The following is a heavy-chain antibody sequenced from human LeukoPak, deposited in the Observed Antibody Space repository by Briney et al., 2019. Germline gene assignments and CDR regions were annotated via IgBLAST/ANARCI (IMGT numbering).Heavy chain of an antibody. Sequence: SETLSLTCTVSAGPISSSYRSWIRQPPGKGLEWIRYIYYSGSTNYNPSLKSRVTISVDTSKNQFSLKLSSVTAADTAVYYCAREKYYYGSGSYGLSWFDPWGQGTLVTVSS. V-gene: IGHV4-59*01. CDR1: AGPISSSY. D-gene: IGHD3-10*01. CDR3: AREKYYYGSGSYGLSWFDP. J-gene: IGHJ5*02. CDR2: IYYSGST.